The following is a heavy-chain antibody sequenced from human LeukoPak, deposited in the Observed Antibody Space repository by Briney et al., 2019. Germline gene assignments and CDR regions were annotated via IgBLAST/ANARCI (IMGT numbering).Heavy chain of an antibody. CDR3: ARVGYSGYDVDY. CDR1: GFTFSSYE. J-gene: IGHJ4*02. Sequence: GGSLRLSCAASGFTFSSYEMNWVRQAPGKGLEWISYIGSSGSTKYYADSVKGRFTISRHTTKNSLYLQMNSLRAEDTAVYYCARVGYSGYDVDYWGQGTLVTVSS. D-gene: IGHD5-12*01. CDR2: IGSSGSTK. V-gene: IGHV3-48*03.